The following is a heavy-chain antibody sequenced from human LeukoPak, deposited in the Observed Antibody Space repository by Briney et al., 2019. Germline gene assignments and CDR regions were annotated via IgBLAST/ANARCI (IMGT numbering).Heavy chain of an antibody. J-gene: IGHJ4*02. V-gene: IGHV3-66*01. CDR2: IYSGGST. CDR1: GFTVSSNY. D-gene: IGHD5-24*01. Sequence: GGSLRLSCAASGFTVSSNYMSWVRQAPGKGLEWVSVIYSGGSTYYADSVKGRFTISRDNSKNTLYLQMNNLRAEDTAVYYCARVEGGDGYNHDYWGQGTLVTVSS. CDR3: ARVEGGDGYNHDY.